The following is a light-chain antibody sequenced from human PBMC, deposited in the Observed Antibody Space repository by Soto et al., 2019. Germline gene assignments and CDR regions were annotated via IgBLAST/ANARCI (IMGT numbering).Light chain of an antibody. CDR2: GAS. CDR3: QQYNNWPTIK. Sequence: IVMTHSPATLSDYEWYRSTLSFSSSQSVSSKLAWYQQKPGQAPRLLIYGASTRATGIPARFSGSGSGTEFTLTISSLQSEDFAVYYCQQYNNWPTIKVGQGTRLEN. V-gene: IGKV3-15*01. CDR1: QSVSSK. J-gene: IGKJ5*01.